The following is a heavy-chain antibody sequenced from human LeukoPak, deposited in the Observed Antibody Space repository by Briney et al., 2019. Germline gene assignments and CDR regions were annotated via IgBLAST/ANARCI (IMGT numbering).Heavy chain of an antibody. J-gene: IGHJ4*02. CDR2: ISYDGSNK. Sequence: PGGSLRLSCAASGFTFSSYAMHWVRQAPGKGLEWVAVISYDGSNKYYADSVKGRSTISRDNSKNTLYLQMNSLRAEDTAVYYCARDLVVGYFDYWGQGTLVTVSS. CDR3: ARDLVVGYFDY. V-gene: IGHV3-30*04. D-gene: IGHD3-22*01. CDR1: GFTFSSYA.